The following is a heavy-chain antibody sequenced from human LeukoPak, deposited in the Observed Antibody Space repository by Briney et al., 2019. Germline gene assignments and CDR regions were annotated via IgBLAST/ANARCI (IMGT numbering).Heavy chain of an antibody. D-gene: IGHD6-19*01. Sequence: SVKVSCKASGGTFSSYAISWVRQAPGQGLEWMGRIIPILGIANYAQKFQGRVTITADESTSTAYMELSSLRSEDTAVYYCARDFGDSSGQPVGDAFDIWGQGTMVTVSS. CDR3: ARDFGDSSGQPVGDAFDI. J-gene: IGHJ3*02. CDR1: GGTFSSYA. V-gene: IGHV1-69*04. CDR2: IIPILGIA.